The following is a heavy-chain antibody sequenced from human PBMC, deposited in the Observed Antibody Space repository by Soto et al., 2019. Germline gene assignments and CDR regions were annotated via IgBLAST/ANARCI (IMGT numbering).Heavy chain of an antibody. CDR3: ARNSYYYDSSGYPNPAGAFDI. D-gene: IGHD3-22*01. CDR2: ISAYNGNT. Sequence: ASVKVSCKASGYTITSYGISWVRQAPGQGLEWMGWISAYNGNTNYAQKLQGRVTMTTDTSTSTAYMELRSLRSDDTAVYYCARNSYYYDSSGYPNPAGAFDIWGQGTMVTVSS. J-gene: IGHJ3*02. V-gene: IGHV1-18*04. CDR1: GYTITSYG.